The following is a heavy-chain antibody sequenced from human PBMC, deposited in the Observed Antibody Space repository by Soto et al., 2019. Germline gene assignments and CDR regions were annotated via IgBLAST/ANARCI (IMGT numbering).Heavy chain of an antibody. V-gene: IGHV1-18*01. CDR3: ARAAREGTVRGELNY. D-gene: IGHD3-16*01. J-gene: IGHJ4*02. CDR1: CYTFTNYS. Sequence: ASLNVSFKASCYTFTNYSFSLFLHSPLQWLGWMGLISAYTGNPMYAQKLHYRVTITTDTSTSTAYMDLRSLRTDDTALYYCARAAREGTVRGELNYWAKGTLV. CDR2: ISAYTGNP.